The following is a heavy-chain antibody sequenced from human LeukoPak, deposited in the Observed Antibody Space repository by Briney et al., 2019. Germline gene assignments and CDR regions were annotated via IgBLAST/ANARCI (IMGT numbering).Heavy chain of an antibody. D-gene: IGHD2-2*01. J-gene: IGHJ5*02. CDR3: AGDIVVVPAATGDWFDP. CDR1: GGTFSSYA. V-gene: IGHV1-69*01. CDR2: IIPIFGTA. Sequence: SVKVSCKASGGTFSSYAISWVRQAPGQGLEWMGGIIPIFGTANYAQKFQGRVTITADESTSTAYMELSSLRSEDTAVYYCAGDIVVVPAATGDWFDPWGQGTLVTVSS.